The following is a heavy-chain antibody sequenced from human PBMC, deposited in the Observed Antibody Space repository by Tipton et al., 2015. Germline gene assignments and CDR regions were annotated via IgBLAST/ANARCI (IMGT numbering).Heavy chain of an antibody. J-gene: IGHJ3*02. CDR3: ARGMTTVPKGAFDI. D-gene: IGHD4-17*01. CDR2: VYYTGST. Sequence: TLSLTCTVSGVSVSSASYYWSWLRQPPGKGLEWIAYVYYTGSTNYNASLKSRATTSIDTSKDQFSLKLSSVTAADTAVYYCARGMTTVPKGAFDIWGQGTMVTVTS. V-gene: IGHV4-61*01. CDR1: GVSVSSASYY.